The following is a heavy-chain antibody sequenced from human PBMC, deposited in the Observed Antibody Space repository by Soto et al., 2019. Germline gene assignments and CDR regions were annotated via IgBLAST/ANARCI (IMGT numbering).Heavy chain of an antibody. Sequence: EVQLLESGGGLVQPGGSLRLSCAASGFSFSTYGMGWVRQPPGKGLEWVSGISGSGGDTYYADSVTGRFTIPRDNSTNRPYLRMNILMAEERAVYYCATRDTSTLIVVPKRAFDVWVQGPVGTVSS. D-gene: IGHD3-22*01. V-gene: IGHV3-23*01. CDR2: ISGSGGDT. J-gene: IGHJ3*01. CDR3: ATRDTSTLIVVPKRAFDV. CDR1: GFSFSTYG.